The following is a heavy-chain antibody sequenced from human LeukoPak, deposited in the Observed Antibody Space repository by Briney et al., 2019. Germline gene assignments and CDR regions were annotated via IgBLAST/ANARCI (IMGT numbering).Heavy chain of an antibody. CDR1: GGSISSSNW. CDR2: IYHSGSA. V-gene: IGHV4-4*02. D-gene: IGHD1-26*01. Sequence: SETPSLTCAVSGGSISSSNWWSGVRQPRGKGLEWIGEIYHSGSANQNPSLKSRVSMSLDKSKNQFSLRLTSVTAADTAVYYCARIPSGSYGIFDYWGQGTLVTVSS. J-gene: IGHJ4*02. CDR3: ARIPSGSYGIFDY.